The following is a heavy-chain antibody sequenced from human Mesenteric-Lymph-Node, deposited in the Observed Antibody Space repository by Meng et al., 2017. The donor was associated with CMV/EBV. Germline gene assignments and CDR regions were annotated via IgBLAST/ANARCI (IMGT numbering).Heavy chain of an antibody. CDR2: ISASGNII. CDR1: GFTFNIFE. J-gene: IGHJ4*02. Sequence: GESLKISCVASGFTFNIFEMNWVRQSPGRGLEWLAYISASGNIIHYADSVKGRFTISRDNAKNTLYLQMNSLRAEDTAVYYCAGPLNPHYYYDSSGYYYWGQGTLVTVSS. D-gene: IGHD3-22*01. CDR3: AGPLNPHYYYDSSGYYY. V-gene: IGHV3-48*03.